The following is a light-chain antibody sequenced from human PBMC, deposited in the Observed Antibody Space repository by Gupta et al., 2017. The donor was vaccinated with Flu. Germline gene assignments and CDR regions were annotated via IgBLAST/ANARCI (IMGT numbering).Light chain of an antibody. Sequence: QSVLPQPPSTSGTPGQTVTISCSGTKSNIENGTTNWYRHVPGTSPKLLIFNTDQRPSGVPGRFSGSKSGTSATLAISGLQAQDEADYYCAGWDDRRNGWVFGGGTKLTVL. CDR3: AGWDDRRNGWV. CDR2: NTD. CDR1: KSNIENGT. J-gene: IGLJ3*02. V-gene: IGLV1-44*01.